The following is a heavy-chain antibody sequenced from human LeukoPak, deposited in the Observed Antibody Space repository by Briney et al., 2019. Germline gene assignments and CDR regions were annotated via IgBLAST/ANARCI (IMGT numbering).Heavy chain of an antibody. CDR1: GFTFSSYS. J-gene: IGHJ4*02. CDR2: ISSSSSYI. Sequence: GILRLSCAASGFTFSSYSMNWVRQAPGKGLEWVSSISSSSSYIYYVDSVKGRFTISRDNAKNSLYLQMNSLRAEDTAVYYCARDSIAVAGTIYWGQGTLVTVSS. CDR3: ARDSIAVAGTIY. V-gene: IGHV3-21*01. D-gene: IGHD6-19*01.